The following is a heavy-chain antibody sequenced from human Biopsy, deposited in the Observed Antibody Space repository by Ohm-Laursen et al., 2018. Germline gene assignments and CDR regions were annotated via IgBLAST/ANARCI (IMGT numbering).Heavy chain of an antibody. CDR2: VYISGGT. J-gene: IGHJ6*02. Sequence: TLSLTCSVSGGSINSHHWSWIRQPAGKGLEWIGRVYISGGTTYNPSLKSRVTMSLDTSKNQFSLRLRSVTAADTAVYYCARVAGGYAYYYGMDVWGQGTTVIVSS. CDR1: GGSINSHH. CDR3: ARVAGGYAYYYGMDV. D-gene: IGHD5-12*01. V-gene: IGHV4-4*07.